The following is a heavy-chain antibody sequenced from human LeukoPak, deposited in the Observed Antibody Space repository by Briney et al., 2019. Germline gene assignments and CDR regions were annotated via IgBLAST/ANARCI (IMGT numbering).Heavy chain of an antibody. CDR2: INSDGSST. D-gene: IGHD3-10*01. CDR1: GFTFSSYW. J-gene: IGHJ4*02. Sequence: GGSLRLSCAASGFTFSSYWMHWVRQAPGKGLVWVSRINSDGSSTSYADSVKGRFTISRDNAKNTLYLQMNSPRAEDTAVYYCARGGWFGELPFDYWGQGTLVTASS. CDR3: ARGGWFGELPFDY. V-gene: IGHV3-74*01.